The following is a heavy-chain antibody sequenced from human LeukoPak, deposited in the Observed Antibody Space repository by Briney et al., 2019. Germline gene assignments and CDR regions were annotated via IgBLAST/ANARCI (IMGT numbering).Heavy chain of an antibody. Sequence: GGSLSLSCAASGFTFSSYEMNWVRQAPGKGLEWVSYISSSGSTIYYADSVKGRFTISRDNAKNSLYLQMNSLRAEDTAVYYCARDPLTLGYSYGQGVYWGQGTLVTVSS. CDR3: ARDPLTLGYSYGQGVY. CDR1: GFTFSSYE. V-gene: IGHV3-48*03. CDR2: ISSSGSTI. D-gene: IGHD5-18*01. J-gene: IGHJ4*02.